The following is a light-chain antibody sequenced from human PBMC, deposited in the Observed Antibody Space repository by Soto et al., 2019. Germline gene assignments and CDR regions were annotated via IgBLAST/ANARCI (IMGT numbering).Light chain of an antibody. CDR2: DAS. V-gene: IGKV3-11*01. CDR3: QQRFNWPRFT. J-gene: IGKJ2*01. CDR1: QSVSSY. Sequence: EIVLTQSLATLSLSPGERATLSCRASQSVSSYLAWYQQKPGQAPRLLIYDASNRATGIPARFSGGGSGTVFTLSSSGLEREDFAVYYCQQRFNWPRFTFGQGTKLEIK.